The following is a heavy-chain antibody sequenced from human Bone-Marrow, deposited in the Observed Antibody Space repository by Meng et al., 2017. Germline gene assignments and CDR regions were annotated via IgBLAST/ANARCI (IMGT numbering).Heavy chain of an antibody. D-gene: IGHD3-22*01. V-gene: IGHV4-34*01. Sequence: QGTLQQWWHGLFKPSETLSLTCAVYGGSFSGYYWSWIRQPPGKGLEWIGEINHSGSTNYNPSLKSRVTISVDTSKNQFSLKLSSVTAADTAVYYCARVGVVVITPNWFDPWGQGTLVTVSS. CDR3: ARVGVVVITPNWFDP. J-gene: IGHJ5*02. CDR2: INHSGST. CDR1: GGSFSGYY.